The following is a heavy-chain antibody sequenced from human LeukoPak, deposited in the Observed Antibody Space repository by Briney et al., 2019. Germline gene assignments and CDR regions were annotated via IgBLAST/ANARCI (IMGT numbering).Heavy chain of an antibody. Sequence: GESLRLSYAASGFTVSGHWMHWVRQAPGKGLVWVSRIYGDTYYADSVKGRFTISRDNAKNTLYLQMDSLRPKDTAVYYCARGSGSYGLWDYWGQGTLVTVSS. CDR1: GFTVSGHW. J-gene: IGHJ4*02. CDR2: IYGDT. V-gene: IGHV3-74*01. D-gene: IGHD1-26*01. CDR3: ARGSGSYGLWDY.